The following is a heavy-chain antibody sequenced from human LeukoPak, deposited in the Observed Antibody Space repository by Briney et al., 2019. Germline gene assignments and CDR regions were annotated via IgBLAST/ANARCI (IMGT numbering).Heavy chain of an antibody. D-gene: IGHD3-9*01. Sequence: SETLSLTCTVSGGSISSYYWSWIRQPPGKGLEWIGYIYYSGSTNYNPSLKSRVTISVDTSKNQFSLKLSSVTAADTAVYYCARLGYGILTGYGYYYGMDVWGQGTTVTVSS. CDR1: GGSISSYY. J-gene: IGHJ6*02. CDR2: IYYSGST. CDR3: ARLGYGILTGYGYYYGMDV. V-gene: IGHV4-59*08.